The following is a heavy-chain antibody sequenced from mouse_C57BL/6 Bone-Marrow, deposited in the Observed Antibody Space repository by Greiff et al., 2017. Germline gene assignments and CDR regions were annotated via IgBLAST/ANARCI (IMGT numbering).Heavy chain of an antibody. V-gene: IGHV1-19*01. J-gene: IGHJ3*01. CDR3: ADYYGSSFFAY. CDR2: INPYNGGT. Sequence: EVQLQQSGPVLVKPGASVKMSCKASGYTFTDYYMNWVKQSHGKSLEWIGVINPYNGGTSYNQKFKGKATLTVDKSSSTAYMELNSLTSEDSAVYYCADYYGSSFFAYWGQGTLVTVSA. D-gene: IGHD1-1*01. CDR1: GYTFTDYY.